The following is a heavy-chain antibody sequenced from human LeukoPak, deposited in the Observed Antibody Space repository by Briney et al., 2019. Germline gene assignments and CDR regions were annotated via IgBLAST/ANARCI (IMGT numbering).Heavy chain of an antibody. CDR3: ARLHYYDSSGHYYYYYGMDV. CDR2: IIPIFGTA. V-gene: IGHV1-69*13. Sequence: GASVKVSCKASGGTFSSYAISWVRQAPGQGLEWMGGIIPIFGTANYAQKFQGRVTITADESTSTAYMELSSLRSEDTAVYYCARLHYYDSSGHYYYYYGMDVWGQGTTVTVSS. J-gene: IGHJ6*02. CDR1: GGTFSSYA. D-gene: IGHD3-22*01.